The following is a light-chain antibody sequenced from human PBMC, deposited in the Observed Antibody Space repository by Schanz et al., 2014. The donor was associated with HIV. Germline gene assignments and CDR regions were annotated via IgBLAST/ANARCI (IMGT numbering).Light chain of an antibody. Sequence: EIVLTQSPGSLSLSPGETVTLSCRASRSVSSNFLAWYQQKPGQPPRLLIYGASNRATGIPDRFSGTGSGTDFTLTISSLEPEDFAVYYCQYFGNSGGTFGGGTKVEIK. V-gene: IGKV3-20*01. CDR1: RSVSSNF. CDR2: GAS. CDR3: QYFGNSGGT. J-gene: IGKJ4*01.